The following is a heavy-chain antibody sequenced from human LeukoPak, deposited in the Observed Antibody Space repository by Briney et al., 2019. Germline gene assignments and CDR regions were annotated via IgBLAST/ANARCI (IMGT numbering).Heavy chain of an antibody. CDR3: ARFGSSDGYNYP. J-gene: IGHJ5*02. CDR1: GGSISSGDYY. Sequence: PSQTLSLTCTVSGGSISSGDYYWSWIRQPPGKGLEWIGYIYYSGSTNYSPSLKSRVSISVDTSKNQFSLKLSSVTAADTAVYYCARFGSSDGYNYPWGQGTLVTVSS. CDR2: IYYSGST. V-gene: IGHV4-61*08. D-gene: IGHD5-24*01.